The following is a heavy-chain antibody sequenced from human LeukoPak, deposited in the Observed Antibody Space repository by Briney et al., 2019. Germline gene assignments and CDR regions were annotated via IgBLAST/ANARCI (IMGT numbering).Heavy chain of an antibody. D-gene: IGHD2-2*01. CDR1: GGSISNTNW. J-gene: IGHJ5*02. V-gene: IGHV4-4*02. CDR3: ARHGEDIVVVPDANWFDP. Sequence: KTSGTLSLTCGVSGGSISNTNWWTWVRQPPGKGLEWIGEVNLQGSTNYNPSLKSRVAISVDTSKNQFSLKLSSVTAADTAVYYCARHGEDIVVVPDANWFDPWGQGTLVTVSS. CDR2: VNLQGST.